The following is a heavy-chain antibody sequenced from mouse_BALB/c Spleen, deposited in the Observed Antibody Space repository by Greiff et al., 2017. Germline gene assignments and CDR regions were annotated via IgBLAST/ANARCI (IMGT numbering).Heavy chain of an antibody. V-gene: IGHV5-6-3*01. CDR1: GFTFTSYG. J-gene: IGHJ4*01. Sequence: EVNVLESGAGLVQPGASLKLSCAASGFTFTSYGMSWVRQTPVQGLELVATINRNGGSTYYPDSLKGRFTMSRDKAKNTLYLQMSSLKSEDTAMYYCARDRYGYAMDYWGQGTSVTVSS. CDR2: INRNGGST. CDR3: ARDRYGYAMDY. D-gene: IGHD2-14*01.